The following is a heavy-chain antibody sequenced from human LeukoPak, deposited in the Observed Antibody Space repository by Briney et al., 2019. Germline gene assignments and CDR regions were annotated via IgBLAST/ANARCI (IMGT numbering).Heavy chain of an antibody. J-gene: IGHJ3*02. V-gene: IGHV3-49*03. D-gene: IGHD5-18*01. Sequence: PGGSLRLSWAASGSTFSDYYMSWIRQAPGKGLEWVGFIRSKAYGGTTEYAASVKGRFTISRDDSKSIAYLQMNSLRTEDTAVYYCTRTNPSGYSYGADAFDIWGQGTMATVSS. CDR1: GSTFSDYY. CDR3: TRTNPSGYSYGADAFDI. CDR2: IRSKAYGGTT.